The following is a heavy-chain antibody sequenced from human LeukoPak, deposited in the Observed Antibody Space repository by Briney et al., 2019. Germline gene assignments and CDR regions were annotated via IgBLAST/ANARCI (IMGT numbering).Heavy chain of an antibody. J-gene: IGHJ4*02. CDR3: AGGSSWYRGIDY. CDR1: GFTFSSYA. CDR2: ISTSGGST. D-gene: IGHD6-13*01. Sequence: GGSLRLSCAASGFTFSSYAMYWVRQAPGKGLEYVSAISTSGGSTYYANSVKGRFTISRDNSKNTLYLQMGSLRAEDMAVYYCAGGSSWYRGIDYWGQGTLVTVSS. V-gene: IGHV3-64*01.